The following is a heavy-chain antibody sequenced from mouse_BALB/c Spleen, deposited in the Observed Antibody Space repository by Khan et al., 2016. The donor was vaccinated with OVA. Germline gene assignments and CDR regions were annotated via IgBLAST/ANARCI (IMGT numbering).Heavy chain of an antibody. J-gene: IGHJ2*01. D-gene: IGHD1-1*01. CDR1: GYPITSDYA. V-gene: IGHV3-2*02. CDR2: ISYSGNT. Sequence: EVELVESGPGLVKPSQSLSLTCTVTGYPITSDYAWNWIRQFPGNTLEWMGFISYSGNTKYNPSLKSRISITRDTSKNQFFLQLNSVTFEDTATYYCARVYGGDFDYWGQGTALTVSS. CDR3: ARVYGGDFDY.